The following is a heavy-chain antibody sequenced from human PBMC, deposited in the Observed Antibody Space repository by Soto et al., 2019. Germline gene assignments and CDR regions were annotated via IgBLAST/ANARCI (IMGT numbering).Heavy chain of an antibody. CDR2: IWYDGSNK. D-gene: IGHD2-2*01. CDR3: ARDEGVGSRRPYYFDY. J-gene: IGHJ4*02. V-gene: IGHV3-33*01. Sequence: QVQLVESGGGVVQPGRSLRLSCAASGFTFSSYGMHWVRQAPGKGLEWGAVIWYDGSNKYYADSVKGRFTSSRDNSKNTLDLQMNSLRAEDTAVYYCARDEGVGSRRPYYFDYWGQGTLVTVSS. CDR1: GFTFSSYG.